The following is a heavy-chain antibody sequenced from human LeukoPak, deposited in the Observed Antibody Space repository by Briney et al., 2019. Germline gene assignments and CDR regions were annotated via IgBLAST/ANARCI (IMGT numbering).Heavy chain of an antibody. V-gene: IGHV1-18*01. Sequence: GASVKVSCKASGYTFTSYGISWVRQAPGQGLEWVGWISAYNGNTNYAQKLQGRVTMTTDTSTSTAYMELRSLRSDDTAVYYCARDPLRYYGSGSLYGMDVWGQGTTVTVSS. CDR1: GYTFTSYG. D-gene: IGHD3-10*01. J-gene: IGHJ6*02. CDR3: ARDPLRYYGSGSLYGMDV. CDR2: ISAYNGNT.